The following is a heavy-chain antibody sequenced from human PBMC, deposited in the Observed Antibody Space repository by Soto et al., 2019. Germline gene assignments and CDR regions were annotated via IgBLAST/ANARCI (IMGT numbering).Heavy chain of an antibody. CDR3: SRGSGIVALPGELEDVKYDY. V-gene: IGHV4-34*01. Sequence: QVQLQQWGAGLVKPSETLSLSCAVYGQSFSGHSWAWIRQPPGKGLEWIGEINESGSKYYNPSLKSRFTIKTDTSKNQFSLKLSSVSAADTAAYFCSRGSGIVALPGELEDVKYDYWGQGTLVNVSS. J-gene: IGHJ4*02. CDR2: INESGSK. D-gene: IGHD1-1*01. CDR1: GQSFSGHS.